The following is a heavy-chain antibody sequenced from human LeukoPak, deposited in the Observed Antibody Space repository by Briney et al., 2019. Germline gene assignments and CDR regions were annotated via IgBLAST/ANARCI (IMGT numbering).Heavy chain of an antibody. Sequence: SETLSLTCTVSGGSISSYYWSWIRQPPGQGLEWIGYIYYSGSTNYNPSLKSRVTISVDTSKNQFSLKLSSVTAADTAVYYCAREVRGGWLRGLSDPWGQGTLVTVSS. CDR2: IYYSGST. J-gene: IGHJ5*02. D-gene: IGHD5-12*01. CDR1: GGSISSYY. V-gene: IGHV4-59*01. CDR3: AREVRGGWLRGLSDP.